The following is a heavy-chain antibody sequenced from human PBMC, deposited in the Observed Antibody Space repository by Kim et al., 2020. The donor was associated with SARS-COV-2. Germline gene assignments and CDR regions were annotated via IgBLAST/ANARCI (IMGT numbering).Heavy chain of an antibody. Sequence: GGSLRLSCAASGFTFSNYEMNWVRQAPGKGLEWLSYISSSGSTIYYADSVKGRVTISRDNAKNSLYLQMNSLRAEDTAIYYCAGSDIRTSKPVDYWGQGTLVTVSS. J-gene: IGHJ4*02. CDR1: GFTFSNYE. CDR3: AGSDIRTSKPVDY. V-gene: IGHV3-48*03. CDR2: ISSSGSTI. D-gene: IGHD2-2*01.